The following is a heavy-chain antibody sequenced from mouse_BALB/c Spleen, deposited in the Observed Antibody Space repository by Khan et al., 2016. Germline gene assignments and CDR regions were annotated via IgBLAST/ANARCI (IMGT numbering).Heavy chain of an antibody. CDR1: GFDFSRYW. J-gene: IGHJ2*01. V-gene: IGHV4-1*02. CDR3: ARLHDYGYMNY. D-gene: IGHD1-2*01. CDR2: INPDSSTI. Sequence: EVKLLESGGGLVQPGGSLKLSCAASGFDFSRYWMSWVRQAPGKGLEWIGEINPDSSTINYTPSLKDKFIISRDNAQNTLYLQMSKVRSKDTALYFCARLHDYGYMNYWGQGTTLTVSS.